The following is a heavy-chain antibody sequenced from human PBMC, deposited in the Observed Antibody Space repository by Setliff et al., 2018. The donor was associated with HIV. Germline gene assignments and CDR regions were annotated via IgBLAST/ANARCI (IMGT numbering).Heavy chain of an antibody. CDR2: IIPIFGTA. D-gene: IGHD3-22*01. J-gene: IGHJ3*02. CDR3: ARDLPYYYDSSGYYPVSSDAFDI. CDR1: GGTFSSYA. V-gene: IGHV1-69*05. Sequence: ASVKVSCKASGGTFSSYAISWVRQAPGQGLEWMGGIIPIFGTANYAQKFQGRVTITTDESTSTAYMELSSLRSDDTAVYYCARDLPYYYDSSGYYPVSSDAFDIWGQGTMVTVSS.